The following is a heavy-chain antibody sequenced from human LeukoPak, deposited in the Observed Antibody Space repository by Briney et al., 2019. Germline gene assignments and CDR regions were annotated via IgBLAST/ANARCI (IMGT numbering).Heavy chain of an antibody. Sequence: GGSLRLSCAASGFTFSSYAMSWVRQAPGKGLEWVAAISRSGGSTYYAPSEKGRFTLSRDNSKNTLYLQMNSLRAEDTAGYDCAKARSSWTRAYYYYGMDVWGQGTTVTVSS. D-gene: IGHD6-13*01. V-gene: IGHV3-23*01. CDR3: AKARSSWTRAYYYYGMDV. CDR1: GFTFSSYA. CDR2: ISRSGGST. J-gene: IGHJ6*02.